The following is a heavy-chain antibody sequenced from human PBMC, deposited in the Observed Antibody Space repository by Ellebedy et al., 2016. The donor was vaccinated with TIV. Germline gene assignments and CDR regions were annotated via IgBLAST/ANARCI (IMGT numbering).Heavy chain of an antibody. CDR2: INGGGSTT. CDR1: GFTFSSTW. V-gene: IGHV3-74*01. Sequence: GGSLRLSXEASGFTFSSTWMPWVRQAPGKGLVWVSEINGGGSTTTYADSVKGRFTISRDNAKNTLYLQMNSLRAEDTAVYYCASDLDHWGQGTLVTVSS. J-gene: IGHJ4*02. CDR3: ASDLDH.